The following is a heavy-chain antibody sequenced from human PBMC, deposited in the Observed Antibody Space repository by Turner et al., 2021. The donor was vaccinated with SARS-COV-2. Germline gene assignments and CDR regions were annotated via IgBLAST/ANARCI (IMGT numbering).Heavy chain of an antibody. CDR2: ISWNSGSI. CDR3: AKDRATGYYYYGMDV. V-gene: IGHV3-9*01. J-gene: IGHJ6*02. Sequence: VQLVESGGGLVKPGGSLRLSCSASGFTFDDYAMHWVRQAPGKGLEWVSGISWNSGSIGYADSVKGRFTISRDNAKNSLYLQMNSLRAEDTALYYCAKDRATGYYYYGMDVWGQGTTVTVSS. D-gene: IGHD5-12*01. CDR1: GFTFDDYA.